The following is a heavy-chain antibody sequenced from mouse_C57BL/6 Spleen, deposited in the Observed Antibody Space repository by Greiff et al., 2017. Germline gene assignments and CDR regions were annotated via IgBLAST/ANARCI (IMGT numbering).Heavy chain of an antibody. CDR3: ARGGVITTVVVGDD. D-gene: IGHD1-1*01. J-gene: IGHJ2*01. CDR1: GYTFTSYW. Sequence: QVQLQQPGAELVKPGASVKMSCKASGYTFTSYWITWVQQRPGQGLEWIGDIYPGSGSTNYNEKFKSKATLAVDTTSSTAYLQLSSLTSEDSAVYYSARGGVITTVVVGDDWGKGTTLTVSS. CDR2: IYPGSGST. V-gene: IGHV1-55*01.